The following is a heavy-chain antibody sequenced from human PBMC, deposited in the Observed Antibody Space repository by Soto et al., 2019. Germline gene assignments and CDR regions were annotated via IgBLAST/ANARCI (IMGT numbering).Heavy chain of an antibody. V-gene: IGHV4-38-2*01. CDR1: GYSISSGYY. CDR3: ARGSGSYLYYYGMDV. J-gene: IGHJ6*02. D-gene: IGHD1-26*01. CDR2: IYHSGST. Sequence: PSETLSLTCAVSGYSISSGYYWGWIRQPPGKGLEWIGSIYHSGSTYYNPSLKSRVTISVDTSKNQFSLKLSSVTAADTAVYYCARGSGSYLYYYGMDVWGQGTTVTVSS.